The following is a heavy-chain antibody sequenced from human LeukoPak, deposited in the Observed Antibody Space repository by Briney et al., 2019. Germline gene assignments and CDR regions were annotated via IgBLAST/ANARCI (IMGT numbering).Heavy chain of an antibody. CDR2: INPDGGAT. V-gene: IGHV3-7*01. D-gene: IGHD4-17*01. CDR3: ARLFGGVTTFDN. CDR1: GFTFSAYW. Sequence: PGGSLRLSCVGSGFTFSAYWMSWVRQGPGKGLDWVASINPDGGATRYVDSVRGRFTISRDNAQNSLYLQMNSLSAEDTAVYYCARLFGGVTTFDNWGQGSLVTASS. J-gene: IGHJ4*02.